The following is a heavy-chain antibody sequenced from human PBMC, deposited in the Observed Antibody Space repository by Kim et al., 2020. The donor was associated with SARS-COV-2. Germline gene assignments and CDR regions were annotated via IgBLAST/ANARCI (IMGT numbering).Heavy chain of an antibody. CDR3: ITDRTMVFGEVIELLGY. CDR2: IKSKTDGGTT. CDR1: GFTFSNAW. Sequence: GGSLRLSCAASGFTFSNAWMSWVRQAPGKGLEWVGRIKSKTDGGTTDYAAPVKGRFTISRDDSRDTLYLQMNSLKTEDTAVYYCITDRTMVFGEVIELLGYWGQGTLVTISS. J-gene: IGHJ4*02. D-gene: IGHD3-3*01. V-gene: IGHV3-15*01.